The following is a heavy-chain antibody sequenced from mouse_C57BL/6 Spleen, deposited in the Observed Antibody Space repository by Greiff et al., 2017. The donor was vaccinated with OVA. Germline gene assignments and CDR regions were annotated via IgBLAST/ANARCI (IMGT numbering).Heavy chain of an antibody. CDR1: GFTFSSYA. CDR2: ISSGGDYI. J-gene: IGHJ4*01. Sequence: EVKLVESGEGLVKPGGSLKLSCAASGFTFSSYAMSWVRQTPEKRLEWVAYISSGGDYIYYADTVKGRFTISRDNARNTLYLQMSSLKSEDTAMYYCTRGPSYYYGSVYAMDYWGQGTSVTVSS. CDR3: TRGPSYYYGSVYAMDY. V-gene: IGHV5-9-1*02. D-gene: IGHD1-1*01.